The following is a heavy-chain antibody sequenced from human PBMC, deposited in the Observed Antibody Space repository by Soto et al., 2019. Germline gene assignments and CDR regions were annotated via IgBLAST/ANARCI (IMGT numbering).Heavy chain of an antibody. J-gene: IGHJ4*02. V-gene: IGHV1-69*13. CDR3: AREGRETPFDD. D-gene: IGHD1-26*01. Sequence: SGMISCKASGGPFSSYAISWVRQAPGQGLEWMGGIIPIFGTANYAQKFQGRVTITADESTSTAYMELSSLRSEDTAAYYCAREGRETPFDDWGQGTLVTVS. CDR2: IIPIFGTA. CDR1: GGPFSSYA.